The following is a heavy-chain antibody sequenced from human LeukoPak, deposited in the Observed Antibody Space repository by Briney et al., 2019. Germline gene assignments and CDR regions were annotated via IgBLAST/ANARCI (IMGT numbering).Heavy chain of an antibody. V-gene: IGHV4-34*01. J-gene: IGHJ5*02. CDR3: ARGYYDYVWGSYKWFDP. CDR2: INHSGST. Sequence: SETLSLTCAVYGGSFSGYYWSWIRQPPGKGLEWIGEINHSGSTNYNPSLKSRVTISVDTSKNQFSLKLSSVTAADTAVYYCARGYYDYVWGSYKWFDPWGQGTLVTVSS. CDR1: GGSFSGYY. D-gene: IGHD3-16*01.